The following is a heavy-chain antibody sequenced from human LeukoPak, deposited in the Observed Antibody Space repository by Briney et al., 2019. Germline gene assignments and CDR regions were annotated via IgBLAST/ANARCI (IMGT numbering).Heavy chain of an antibody. D-gene: IGHD3-16*01. Sequence: GGSLRLSCAASGFTFSSYAMRWVRQAPGKGLEWVSAIGSGSGGTTIYADSVKGRFTISRDNSKNTLYLQMNSLRAEDTAIYYCAREGGDHDAFDIWGPGTMVTVSS. CDR2: IGSGSGGTT. CDR1: GFTFSSYA. J-gene: IGHJ3*02. CDR3: AREGGDHDAFDI. V-gene: IGHV3-23*01.